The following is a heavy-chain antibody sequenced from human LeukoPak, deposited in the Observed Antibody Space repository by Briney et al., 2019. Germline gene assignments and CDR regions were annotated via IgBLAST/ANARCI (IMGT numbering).Heavy chain of an antibody. CDR1: GFTFSSYA. D-gene: IGHD3-10*01. Sequence: GGSLRLSCAASGFTFSSYAMSWVRQAPGKGLEWVSAISGSGGSTYYADSVKGRFTISRDNSKNTLYLQMNSLRAEDTAVYYCAKDTGYYYASGSHRRFGYMDVWGKGTTVTISS. V-gene: IGHV3-23*01. CDR2: ISGSGGST. CDR3: AKDTGYYYASGSHRRFGYMDV. J-gene: IGHJ6*03.